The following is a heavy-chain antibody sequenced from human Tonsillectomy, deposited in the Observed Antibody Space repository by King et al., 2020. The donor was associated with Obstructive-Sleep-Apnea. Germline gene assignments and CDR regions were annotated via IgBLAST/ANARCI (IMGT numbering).Heavy chain of an antibody. CDR2: CSDAEPT. V-gene: IGHV4-59*01. CDR3: ARQRNVLIDFISQLWGPGYIDS. D-gene: IGHD3-16*01. Sequence: VQLQESGPGLVKPSETLSLTCTVSGGSINKDYCSWIWQSPGQGLDYIGYCSDAEPTNYDHTLSGRVTISMAMSKNHISLQLRSVTAADTAIYYCARQRNVLIDFISQLWGPGYIDSWGPGIQVTVSS. CDR1: GGSINKDY. J-gene: IGHJ4*02.